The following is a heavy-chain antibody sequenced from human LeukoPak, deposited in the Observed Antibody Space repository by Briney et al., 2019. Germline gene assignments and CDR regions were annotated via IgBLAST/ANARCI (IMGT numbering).Heavy chain of an antibody. J-gene: IGHJ4*02. V-gene: IGHV3-53*01. Sequence: GGSLRLSCAASGFTFSSYSMNWVRQAPGKGLEWVSSMYSSGKTYYADSVKGRFTISRDNSKNTLYLQISSLRAEDTAVYYCARDHSYWGQGTLVTVSS. CDR3: ARDHSY. CDR1: GFTFSSYS. CDR2: MYSSGKT.